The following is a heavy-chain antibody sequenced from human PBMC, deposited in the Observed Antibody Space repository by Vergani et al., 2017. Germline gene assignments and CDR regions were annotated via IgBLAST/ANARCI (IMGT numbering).Heavy chain of an antibody. D-gene: IGHD2-21*02. CDR3: ARDPRGYGGDPEDNYYVMHV. CDR1: GATFRSNT. J-gene: IGHJ6*02. V-gene: IGHV1-69*08. CDR2: IIPVLGKT. Sequence: QVQLVQSGAEVKKPGSSVKVSCKASGATFRSNTISWVRQVPGQGLEWMGRIIPVLGKTKYAQAFQGRLTITADTSTSTAYMELTSLRSQDTAVYYCARDPRGYGGDPEDNYYVMHVWGQGTTVTVSS.